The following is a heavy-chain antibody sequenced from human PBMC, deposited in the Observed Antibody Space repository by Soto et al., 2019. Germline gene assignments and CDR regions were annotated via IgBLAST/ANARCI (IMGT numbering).Heavy chain of an antibody. CDR2: ISYDGSNK. J-gene: IGHJ4*02. Sequence: GGSLRLSCAASGFPFSSYGMHWVRQAPGKGLEWVAVISYDGSNKYYADSVKGRFTISRDNSKNTLYLQMNSLRAEDTAVYYCANLHGHTPFDYWGQGTLVTVSS. D-gene: IGHD2-2*02. V-gene: IGHV3-30*18. CDR3: ANLHGHTPFDY. CDR1: GFPFSSYG.